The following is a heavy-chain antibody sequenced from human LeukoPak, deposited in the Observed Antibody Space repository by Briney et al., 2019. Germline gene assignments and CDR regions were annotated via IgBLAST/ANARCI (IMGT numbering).Heavy chain of an antibody. V-gene: IGHV3-23*01. D-gene: IGHD3-22*01. J-gene: IGHJ3*01. CDR3: AKGGRWDYYDSSH. CDR1: GLTFSSYA. Sequence: GESLKISFKGSGLTFSSYAMTWVRQAPGKGLGWVSGISGSGGTTYYADSVKGRFTISRDNSKNTLYLQMNSLRVEDTAVYYCAKGGRWDYYDSSHWGQGTMVTVSS. CDR2: ISGSGGTT.